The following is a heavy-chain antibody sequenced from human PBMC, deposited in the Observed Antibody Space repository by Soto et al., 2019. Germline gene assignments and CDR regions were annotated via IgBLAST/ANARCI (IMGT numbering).Heavy chain of an antibody. CDR1: GYTFTTYG. J-gene: IGHJ4*02. Sequence: QVQLVQSGGEVKKPGASVKVSCKTSGYTFTTYGISWVRQAPGQGLEWVGWISAYSGKTHYAQKFQGKVTMTTDTATNPAYLELRRLRSDDTAVYYCARAPSLGAHQDWCQGTLVTVSS. V-gene: IGHV1-18*01. CDR2: ISAYSGKT. CDR3: ARAPSLGAHQD. D-gene: IGHD3-16*01.